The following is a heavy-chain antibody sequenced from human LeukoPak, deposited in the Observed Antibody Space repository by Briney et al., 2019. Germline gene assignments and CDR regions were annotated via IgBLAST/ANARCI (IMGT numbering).Heavy chain of an antibody. Sequence: SETLSPTCAVYGGSFSGYYWSWIRQPPGKGLEWIGEINHSGSTNYNPSLKSRVTISVDTSKNQFSLKLSSVTAADTAVYYCARGPYDSSGYYYEGYWYFDLWGRGTLVTVSS. CDR2: INHSGST. D-gene: IGHD3-22*01. CDR3: ARGPYDSSGYYYEGYWYFDL. J-gene: IGHJ2*01. V-gene: IGHV4-34*01. CDR1: GGSFSGYY.